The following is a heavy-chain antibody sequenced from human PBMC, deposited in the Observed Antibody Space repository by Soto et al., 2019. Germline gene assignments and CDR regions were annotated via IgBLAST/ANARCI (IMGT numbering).Heavy chain of an antibody. Sequence: TLSLTCAVYGGSFSGYYWSWIRQPPGKGLEWIGEINHSGSTNYNPSLKSRVTISVDTSKNQFSLKLSSVTAADTAVYYCARAVRSHYYYYGMDVWGQGTTVTVSS. J-gene: IGHJ6*02. CDR2: INHSGST. V-gene: IGHV4-34*01. D-gene: IGHD3-10*01. CDR1: GGSFSGYY. CDR3: ARAVRSHYYYYGMDV.